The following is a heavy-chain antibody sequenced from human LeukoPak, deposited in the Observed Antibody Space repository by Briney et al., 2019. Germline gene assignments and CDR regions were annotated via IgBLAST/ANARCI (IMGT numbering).Heavy chain of an antibody. CDR1: GGSISTYY. J-gene: IGHJ5*02. CDR2: ISYTVTT. Sequence: PSETLSLTCTVSGGSISTYYWSWIRQPPGKGLEWIGYISYTVTTNYNPSLKSRVTISVDTSKNQFSLKLSSVTAADTAVYYCARDMLGYYYGSGNYGSFDTWGQGTLVTVSS. D-gene: IGHD3-10*01. CDR3: ARDMLGYYYGSGNYGSFDT. V-gene: IGHV4-59*01.